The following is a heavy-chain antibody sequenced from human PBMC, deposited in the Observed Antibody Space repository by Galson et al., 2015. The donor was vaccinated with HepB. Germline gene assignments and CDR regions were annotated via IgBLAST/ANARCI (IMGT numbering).Heavy chain of an antibody. D-gene: IGHD6-19*01. CDR3: AKDFRQWLILGDAFHI. CDR1: GFTFSDYG. CDR2: MSYDGSNR. J-gene: IGHJ3*02. Sequence: SLRLSCAASGFTFSDYGIHWVRQATGKGLEWVAVMSYDGSNRYYADSVKGRFTISRDNSKNTLFLQMNSLRGDDTAVYYCAKDFRQWLILGDAFHIWGQGTMVTVSS. V-gene: IGHV3-30*19.